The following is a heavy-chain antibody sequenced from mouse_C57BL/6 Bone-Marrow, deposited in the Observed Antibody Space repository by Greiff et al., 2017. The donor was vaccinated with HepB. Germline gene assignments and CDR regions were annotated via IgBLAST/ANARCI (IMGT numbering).Heavy chain of an antibody. V-gene: IGHV1-26*01. CDR3: ARGGYYDYDRFAY. CDR2: INPNNGGT. CDR1: GYTFTDYY. D-gene: IGHD2-4*01. Sequence: VQLQQSGPELVKPGASVKISCKASGYTFTDYYMNWVKQSHGKSLEWIGDINPNNGGTSYNQKFKGKATLTVDKSSSTAYMELRSLTSEDSAVYYSARGGYYDYDRFAYWGQGTLVTVSA. J-gene: IGHJ3*01.